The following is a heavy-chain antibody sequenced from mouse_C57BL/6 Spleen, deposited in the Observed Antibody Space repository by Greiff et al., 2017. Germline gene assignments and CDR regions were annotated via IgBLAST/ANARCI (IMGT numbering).Heavy chain of an antibody. D-gene: IGHD4-1*02. Sequence: DVMLVESGGGLVKPGGSLKLSCAASGFTFSDYGMHWVRQAPEKGLEWVAYISSGSSTIYYADTVKGRFTISRDNAKNTLFLQMTSLRSEDTAMYYCARTTGTPLDYWGQGTTLTVSS. CDR1: GFTFSDYG. CDR3: ARTTGTPLDY. J-gene: IGHJ2*01. V-gene: IGHV5-17*01. CDR2: ISSGSSTI.